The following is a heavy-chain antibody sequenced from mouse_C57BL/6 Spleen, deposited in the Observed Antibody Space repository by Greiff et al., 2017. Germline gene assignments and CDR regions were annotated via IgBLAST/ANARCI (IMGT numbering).Heavy chain of an antibody. CDR1: GFNIKDDY. CDR3: TLLLRSPY. J-gene: IGHJ3*01. Sequence: EVQLVESGAELVRPGASVKLSCTASGFNIKDDYMHWVKQRPEQGLEWIGWLDPENGDTEYASKFQGKATITADKSSTTAYLQLSSLTSEDTAGYYCTLLLRSPYWGQGTLVTVSA. V-gene: IGHV14-4*01. D-gene: IGHD1-1*01. CDR2: LDPENGDT.